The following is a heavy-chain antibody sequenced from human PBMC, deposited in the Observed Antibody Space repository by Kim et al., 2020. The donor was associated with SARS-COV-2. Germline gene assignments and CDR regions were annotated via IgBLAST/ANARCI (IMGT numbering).Heavy chain of an antibody. D-gene: IGHD2-2*02. J-gene: IGHJ6*02. CDR1: GYTFTSYG. CDR2: ISAYNGNT. V-gene: IGHV1-18*04. CDR3: AREGELTKCSSTSCYNGYYGMDV. Sequence: ASVKVSCKASGYTFTSYGISWVRQAPGQGLEWMGWISAYNGNTNYAQKLQGRVTMTTDTSTSTAYMELRSLRSDDTAVYYCAREGELTKCSSTSCYNGYYGMDVWGQGTTVTVSS.